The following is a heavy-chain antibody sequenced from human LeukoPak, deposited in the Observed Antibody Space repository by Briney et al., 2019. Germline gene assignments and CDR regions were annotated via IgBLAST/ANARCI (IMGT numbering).Heavy chain of an antibody. CDR2: ISGSGGST. CDR3: AKDSSDNRWSHYMDV. D-gene: IGHD3-22*01. CDR1: GFTFSSYA. Sequence: GGSLRLSCAASGFTFSSYAMSWVRQAPGKGLEWVSAISGSGGSTYYADSVKGRFTISRDNSKNTLYLQMNSLRAEDTAVYYCAKDSSDNRWSHYMDVWGKGTTVTVSS. V-gene: IGHV3-23*01. J-gene: IGHJ6*03.